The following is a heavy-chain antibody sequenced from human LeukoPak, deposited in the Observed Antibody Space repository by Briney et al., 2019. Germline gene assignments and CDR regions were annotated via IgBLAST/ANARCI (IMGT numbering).Heavy chain of an antibody. J-gene: IGHJ4*02. D-gene: IGHD3-10*01. CDR3: AKRGVVIRVILVGFHKEAYYFDS. Sequence: GGSLRLSCAVSGITLSNYGMSWVRQAPGKGLEWGAGLSGSGGGTNYADSVKGRFTISRNNAKNTLSLQMNSLRAEDTAVYFCAKRGVVIRVILVGFHKEAYYFDSWGQGALVTVSS. V-gene: IGHV3-23*01. CDR1: GITLSNYG. CDR2: LSGSGGGT.